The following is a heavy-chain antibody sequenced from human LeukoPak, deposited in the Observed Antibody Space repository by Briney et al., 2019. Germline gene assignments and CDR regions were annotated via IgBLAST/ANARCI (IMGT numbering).Heavy chain of an antibody. CDR2: IRYDGSNK. CDR1: GFTFSSYG. V-gene: IGHV3-30*02. J-gene: IGHJ4*02. D-gene: IGHD3-22*01. Sequence: GGSLRLSCAASGFTFSSYGMHWVRQAPGKGLEWVAFIRYDGSNKYYADSVKGRFTISRDNSKNMLYLQMNSLRAEDTAVYYCAKDSEGAYYYDSSGYYNDYWGQGTLVTVSS. CDR3: AKDSEGAYYYDSSGYYNDY.